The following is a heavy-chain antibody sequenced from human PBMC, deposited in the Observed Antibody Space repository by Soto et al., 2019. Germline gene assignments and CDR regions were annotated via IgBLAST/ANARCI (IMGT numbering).Heavy chain of an antibody. CDR1: GGSISSYY. V-gene: IGHV4-59*01. CDR3: ARGNLHYYGSGSLSRWFDP. Sequence: PSETLSLTCTVSGGSISSYYWSWIRQPPGKGLEWIGYIYYSGSTNYNPSLKSRVTISVDTSKNQFSLKLSSVTAADTAVYYCARGNLHYYGSGSLSRWFDPWGQGTLVTVSS. J-gene: IGHJ5*02. CDR2: IYYSGST. D-gene: IGHD3-10*01.